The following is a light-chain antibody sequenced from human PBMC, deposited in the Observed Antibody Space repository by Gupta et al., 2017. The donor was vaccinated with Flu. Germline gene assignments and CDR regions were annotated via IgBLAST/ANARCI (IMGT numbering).Light chain of an antibody. CDR2: EGT. J-gene: IGLJ2*01. CDR1: SSDIGTYNL. CDR3: CSYTGRSPVV. V-gene: IGLV2-23*01. Sequence: ITISCTGTSSDIGTYNLVSWYQQHPGKAPKLLIYEGTERPSGVSGRFSGSKSGNTASLTISGLQAEDEATYYCCSYTGRSPVVFGGGTTLTVL.